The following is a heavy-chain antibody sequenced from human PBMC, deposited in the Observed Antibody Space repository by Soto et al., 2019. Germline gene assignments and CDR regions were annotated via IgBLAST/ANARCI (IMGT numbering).Heavy chain of an antibody. D-gene: IGHD5-12*01. CDR1: GFSFNYYA. Sequence: EVQLLESGGGLVQPGGSLRLACAASGFSFNYYAMVWVRQAPGKGLEWVSVISARGGSSYFADSVKGRFTISRDNSTNVLSLEMNNRRAEGTATYFCTKGSSEYSASVDRWGQGTLILVSS. CDR2: ISARGGSS. CDR3: TKGSSEYSASVDR. V-gene: IGHV3-23*01. J-gene: IGHJ5*02.